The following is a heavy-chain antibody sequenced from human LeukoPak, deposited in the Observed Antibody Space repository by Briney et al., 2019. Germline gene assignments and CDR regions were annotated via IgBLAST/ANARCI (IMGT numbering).Heavy chain of an antibody. D-gene: IGHD3-22*01. CDR3: AILYDSSGYYRGNAFDI. CDR2: IYDSGST. Sequence: PSETLSLTCTVSGGSISSYYWSWIRQPPGKGLEWMGYIYDSGSTNYNPSLKSRVTISVDTSKNQFSLKLSSVTAADTAVYYCAILYDSSGYYRGNAFDIWGQGTMVTVSS. CDR1: GGSISSYY. V-gene: IGHV4-59*01. J-gene: IGHJ3*02.